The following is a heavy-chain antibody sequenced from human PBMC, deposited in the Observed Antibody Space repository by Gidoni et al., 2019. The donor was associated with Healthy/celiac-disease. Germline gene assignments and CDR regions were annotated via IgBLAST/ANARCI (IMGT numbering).Heavy chain of an antibody. CDR1: GYSFTSYW. J-gene: IGHJ4*02. D-gene: IGHD2-2*02. Sequence: EVQLVQSGAEVKKPGESLKISCKGSGYSFTSYWIGWVRQMPGKGLEWMGIIYPGDSDTRYSPSFQGQVTISADKSISTAYLQWSSLKASDTAMYYCAASKDIVVVPAAIWGYWGQGTLVTVSS. CDR3: AASKDIVVVPAAIWGY. V-gene: IGHV5-51*01. CDR2: IYPGDSDT.